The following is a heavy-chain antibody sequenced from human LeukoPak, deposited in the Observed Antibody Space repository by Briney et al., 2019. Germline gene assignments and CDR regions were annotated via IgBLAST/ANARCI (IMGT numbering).Heavy chain of an antibody. V-gene: IGHV4-61*02. Sequence: SETLSLTCTVSGGSISSGSYYWSWIRQPAGKGLEWIRRIYTSGSTNYNPSLKSRVTISVDTSKNQFSLKLSSVTAADTAVYYCARVTYYYDSSGYPKGGYYFDYWGQGTLVTVSS. CDR3: ARVTYYYDSSGYPKGGYYFDY. CDR2: IYTSGST. J-gene: IGHJ4*02. CDR1: GGSISSGSYY. D-gene: IGHD3-22*01.